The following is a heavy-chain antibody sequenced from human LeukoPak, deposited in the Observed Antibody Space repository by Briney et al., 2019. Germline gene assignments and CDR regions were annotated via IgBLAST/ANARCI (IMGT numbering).Heavy chain of an antibody. Sequence: GGSLRLSCAASGFTFSSYEMNWVRQAPGQGLEWVSYISSSGSTIYYADSVKGRFTITRDNSKNTLYLQMSSLRAEDTAAYYCAKVPYYYYYMDVWGKGTTVTVSS. V-gene: IGHV3-48*03. CDR3: AKVPYYYYYMDV. J-gene: IGHJ6*03. CDR2: ISSSGSTI. CDR1: GFTFSSYE.